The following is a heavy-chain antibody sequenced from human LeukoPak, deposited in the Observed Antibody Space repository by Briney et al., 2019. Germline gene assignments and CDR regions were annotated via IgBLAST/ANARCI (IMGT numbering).Heavy chain of an antibody. CDR2: IHVSGGT. Sequence: SETLSLTCTVSGASISSYYWNWIRQSPGKGLEWVGYIHVSGGTSYDPSLKSRVTMSVDTSKNQFSLKLSSVTAADTAVYYCARGGSGSCFDYWGQGTLVTVSS. J-gene: IGHJ4*02. CDR1: GASISSYY. D-gene: IGHD3-10*01. CDR3: ARGGSGSCFDY. V-gene: IGHV4-59*12.